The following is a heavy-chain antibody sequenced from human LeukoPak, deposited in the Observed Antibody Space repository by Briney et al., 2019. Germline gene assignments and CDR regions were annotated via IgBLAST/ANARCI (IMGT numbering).Heavy chain of an antibody. Sequence: VASVKVSCKASGYTFTDYYIHWVRQAPGRGPEWMGWINSSSGGTNYAQKFQGRVTMTRDTSISTAYMELSRLRSDDTAVYYCARDRIVGATVKYWGQGTLVTVSS. CDR2: INSSSGGT. D-gene: IGHD1-26*01. V-gene: IGHV1-2*02. CDR3: ARDRIVGATVKY. J-gene: IGHJ4*02. CDR1: GYTFTDYY.